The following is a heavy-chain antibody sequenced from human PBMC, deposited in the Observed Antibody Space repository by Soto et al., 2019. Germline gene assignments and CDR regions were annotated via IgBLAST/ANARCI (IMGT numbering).Heavy chain of an antibody. J-gene: IGHJ4*02. CDR3: ARDYYDSSGYFGD. V-gene: IGHV1-18*01. CDR1: VHTLKFYG. Sequence: QVPLMQSGAKVKKPGASVHISCKASVHTLKFYGISWVRLAPGQGLEWMGWISGYNGKTNYAQRFQGRATMTADTPASTAYLELRGLRSDDTAVYYCARDYYDSSGYFGDWGQGTLVTVSS. CDR2: ISGYNGKT. D-gene: IGHD3-22*01.